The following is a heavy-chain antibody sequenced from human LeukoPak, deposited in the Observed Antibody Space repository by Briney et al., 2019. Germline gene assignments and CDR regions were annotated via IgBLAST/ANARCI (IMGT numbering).Heavy chain of an antibody. J-gene: IGHJ4*02. CDR2: IYYTGTT. CDR1: GDSIPGDY. D-gene: IGHD3-16*02. CDR3: ARKVWGSYRYSDY. V-gene: IGHV4-59*12. Sequence: SETRSLTCTVSGDSIPGDYWTWIRQPPGKGLEWIGYIYYTGTTNYNPSLKSRLTISVDMSKNQFSLKLSSVTAADTAVYYCARKVWGSYRYSDYWGQGTLVTVSS.